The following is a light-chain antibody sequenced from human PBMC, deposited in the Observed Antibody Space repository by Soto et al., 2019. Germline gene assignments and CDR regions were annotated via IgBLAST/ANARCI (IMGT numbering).Light chain of an antibody. CDR1: QSVSSSY. Sequence: EIVLTQSPGTLSLSPGERATLSCRASQSVSSSYLAWYQQKHGQAPRLLIYAVSSRATCLPARFSGSGSGTDFTLTISRLEHEDVAVYYCQQYGSSGYSFGQGTKLEIK. J-gene: IGKJ2*03. CDR3: QQYGSSGYS. CDR2: AVS. V-gene: IGKV3-20*01.